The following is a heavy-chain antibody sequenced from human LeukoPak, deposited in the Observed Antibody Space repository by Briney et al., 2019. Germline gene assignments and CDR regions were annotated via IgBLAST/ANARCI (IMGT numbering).Heavy chain of an antibody. Sequence: GGSLRPSCKVSGFTVSSNSWSWVRQAPGKGLEWVSFISSGGNTDHSDSVRGRFTISRDNSKNTLYLQMNSLRAEDTALYYCAKDITGAVAGTGDYWGQGTLVTVSS. V-gene: IGHV3-53*05. CDR3: AKDITGAVAGTGDY. D-gene: IGHD6-19*01. CDR2: ISSGGNT. J-gene: IGHJ4*02. CDR1: GFTVSSNS.